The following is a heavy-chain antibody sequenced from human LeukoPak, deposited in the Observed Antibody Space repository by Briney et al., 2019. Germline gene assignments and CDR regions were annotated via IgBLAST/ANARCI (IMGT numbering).Heavy chain of an antibody. CDR1: GFTFNNYW. CDR3: ARVNDYDSGSLYRPIDY. CDR2: IKQDESEK. Sequence: GGSLRLSCEASGFTFNNYWMSWFRQAPGKGLEWVANIKQDESEKNYVDSVKGQFTISRDNVKNSLYLQMNSLRAEDTAVYSCARVNDYDSGSLYRPIDYWGQGTLVTVSS. J-gene: IGHJ4*02. V-gene: IGHV3-7*01. D-gene: IGHD3-10*01.